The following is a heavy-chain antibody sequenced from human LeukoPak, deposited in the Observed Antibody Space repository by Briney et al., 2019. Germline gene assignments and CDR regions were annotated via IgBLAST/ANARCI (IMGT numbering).Heavy chain of an antibody. Sequence: SETLSLTCTVSGGSASSESYHWSWIRQPPGKGPEWIAYIFNSGSSNYNPSLKSRVTISVDTSKNQFSLKLNSVTAADTAQYHCARGVGGVREGFDIWGQGTMVTVSS. D-gene: IGHD3-16*01. J-gene: IGHJ3*02. V-gene: IGHV4-61*01. CDR2: IFNSGSS. CDR3: ARGVGGVREGFDI. CDR1: GGSASSESYH.